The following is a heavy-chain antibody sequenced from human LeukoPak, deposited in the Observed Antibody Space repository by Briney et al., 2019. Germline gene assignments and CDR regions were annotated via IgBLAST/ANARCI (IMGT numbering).Heavy chain of an antibody. CDR3: ARHRDCSGGSCYLSWFDP. D-gene: IGHD2-15*01. J-gene: IGHJ5*02. V-gene: IGHV5-51*01. CDR1: GYSFTSYW. Sequence: GEALQISSKGSGYSFTSYWIGWVRQMPGKGLEWMGIIYPGDSDTKYSPSFQGQVTISADKSISTAYLQWSSLKASDTAMYYCARHRDCSGGSCYLSWFDPWGQGTLVTVSS. CDR2: IYPGDSDT.